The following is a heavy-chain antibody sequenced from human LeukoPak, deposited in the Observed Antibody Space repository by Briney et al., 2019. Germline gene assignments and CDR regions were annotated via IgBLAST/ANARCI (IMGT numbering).Heavy chain of an antibody. Sequence: GASVKVSCKASGYTFTSYAMHWVRQAPGQRLEWMGWINAGNGNTKYSQKFQGRVTITRDTSASTAYMELSSLRSEDTAVYYCARGGSGSYSGANWFDPWGQGTLVTVSS. CDR3: ARGGSGSYSGANWFDP. J-gene: IGHJ5*02. CDR2: INAGNGNT. V-gene: IGHV1-3*01. CDR1: GYTFTSYA. D-gene: IGHD1-26*01.